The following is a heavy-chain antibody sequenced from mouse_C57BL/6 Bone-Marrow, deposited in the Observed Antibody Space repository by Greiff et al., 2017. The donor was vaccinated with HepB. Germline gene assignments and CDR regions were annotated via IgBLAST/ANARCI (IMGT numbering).Heavy chain of an antibody. Sequence: EVKVVESGGGLVQPGGSMKLSCVASGFTFSNYWMNWVRQSPEKGLEWVAQIRLKSDNYATHYAESVKGRFTISRDDSKSSVYLQMNNVRAEDTGIYYCTGDPTIPSYWYFDVWGTGTTVTVSS. CDR3: TGDPTIPSYWYFDV. V-gene: IGHV6-3*01. J-gene: IGHJ1*03. D-gene: IGHD2-10*01. CDR2: IRLKSDNYAT. CDR1: GFTFSNYW.